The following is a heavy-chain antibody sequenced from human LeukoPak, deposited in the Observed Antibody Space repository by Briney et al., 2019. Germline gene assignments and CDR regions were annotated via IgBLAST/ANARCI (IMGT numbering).Heavy chain of an antibody. D-gene: IGHD1-1*01. CDR2: IYTSGST. Sequence: SETLSLTCTVSGGSISSGSYYWSWIRQPAGKGQEWIGRIYTSGSTNYNPSLKSRVTISVDTSKNQFSLKLSSVTAADTAVYYCAREVEVPDWYFDLWGRGTLVTVSS. CDR3: AREVEVPDWYFDL. CDR1: GGSISSGSYY. J-gene: IGHJ2*01. V-gene: IGHV4-61*02.